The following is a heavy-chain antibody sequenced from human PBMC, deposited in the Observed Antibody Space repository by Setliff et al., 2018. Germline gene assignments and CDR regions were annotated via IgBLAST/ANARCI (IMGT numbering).Heavy chain of an antibody. CDR1: GASFSGTY. D-gene: IGHD1-1*01. J-gene: IGHJ3*01. CDR3: RQAVVGRDVFDV. CDR2: VNRYGSG. V-gene: IGHV4-34*01. Sequence: PSETLSLTCAVYGASFSGTYCSWIRQSPGKGLEWIGEVNRYGSGDYNPSLESRVTISVDTSKKEFSLTLTSVTAADTALYYCRQAVVGRDVFDVWGQGTMVTVS.